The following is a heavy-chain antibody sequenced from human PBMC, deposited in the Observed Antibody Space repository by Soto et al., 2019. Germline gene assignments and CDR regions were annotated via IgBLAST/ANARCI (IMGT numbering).Heavy chain of an antibody. CDR3: ARERSAAGTGWFDP. J-gene: IGHJ5*02. D-gene: IGHD6-13*01. Sequence: QVQLVQSGAEVKKPGASVKVSCKASGYTFTSYDINWVRQATGQGLEWMGWMNPNSGNTGYAQKFQGRGTMTRNTSRSTAYMELSSLRSEDTAVYYCARERSAAGTGWFDPWGQGTLVTVSS. CDR1: GYTFTSYD. V-gene: IGHV1-8*01. CDR2: MNPNSGNT.